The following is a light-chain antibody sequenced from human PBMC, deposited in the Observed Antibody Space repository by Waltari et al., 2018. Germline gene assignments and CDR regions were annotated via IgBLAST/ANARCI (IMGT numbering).Light chain of an antibody. J-gene: IGKJ3*01. Sequence: DIQMTQSPSSLSASVGYRVTITCRSSQSISTFLNWYQQKEGRAPKLLIYAASTLQRGVPSRFSGSGAGSDFTLTISSLQPEDSATYHCQESVSTPKGTFGPGTKVEIK. CDR2: AAS. V-gene: IGKV1-39*01. CDR1: QSISTF. CDR3: QESVSTPKGT.